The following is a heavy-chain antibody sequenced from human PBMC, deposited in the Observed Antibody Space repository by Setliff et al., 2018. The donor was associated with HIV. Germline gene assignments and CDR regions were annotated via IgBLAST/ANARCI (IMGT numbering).Heavy chain of an antibody. CDR1: GYSFTTYW. V-gene: IGHV5-51*01. J-gene: IGHJ3*01. CDR2: IYPSDSDT. Sequence: PGESLKISCKGSGYSFTTYWIGWVRQMPGKGLEWMGIIYPSDSDTRYSPSFQGQVTISADWSITTAFLQWNSLKASDTAMYYCARRPVSDTFDVWGQGTMVTVSS. CDR3: ARRPVSDTFDV.